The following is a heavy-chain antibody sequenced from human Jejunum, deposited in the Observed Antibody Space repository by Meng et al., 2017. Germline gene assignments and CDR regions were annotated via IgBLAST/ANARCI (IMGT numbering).Heavy chain of an antibody. Sequence: GESLKISCAAAGFTFSNYAMHWVRQAPGKGLEWVAVIWNDGTNQYYVDSVKGRFTISRDNLKNTLYLQMNSLRAEDTAVYYCARGQLSYEAFDIWGQGTMVTVSS. V-gene: IGHV3-33*01. D-gene: IGHD1-1*01. CDR3: ARGQLSYEAFDI. CDR2: IWNDGTNQ. J-gene: IGHJ3*02. CDR1: GFTFSNYA.